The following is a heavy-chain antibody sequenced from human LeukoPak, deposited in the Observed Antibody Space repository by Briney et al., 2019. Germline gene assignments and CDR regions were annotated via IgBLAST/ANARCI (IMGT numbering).Heavy chain of an antibody. CDR3: AREKGTFYYDSSGYYFPGAFDI. V-gene: IGHV3-21*01. CDR2: ISSSSSYI. D-gene: IGHD3-22*01. Sequence: GGSLRLSCAASGFTFSSYSMNWVRQAPGKGLEWVSSISSSSSYIYYADSVKGRFTISRDNAKNSLYLQMNSLRAEDTAVYYCAREKGTFYYDSSGYYFPGAFDIWGQGTMVTVSS. J-gene: IGHJ3*02. CDR1: GFTFSSYS.